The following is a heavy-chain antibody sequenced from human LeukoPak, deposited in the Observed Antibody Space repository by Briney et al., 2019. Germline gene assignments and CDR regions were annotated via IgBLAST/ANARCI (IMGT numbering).Heavy chain of an antibody. V-gene: IGHV1-18*01. Sequence: GASVKVSCKASGYTFSSYGISWVRQAPGQGLEWMGWISAYNGNTNYAQKVRGRVTMTTDTSTSTAYMEVKSLRSDDTAVYYCARSGAYGYYYYYYMDVWGKGTTVTVSS. CDR1: GYTFSSYG. CDR2: ISAYNGNT. CDR3: ARSGAYGYYYYYYMDV. J-gene: IGHJ6*03. D-gene: IGHD5-12*01.